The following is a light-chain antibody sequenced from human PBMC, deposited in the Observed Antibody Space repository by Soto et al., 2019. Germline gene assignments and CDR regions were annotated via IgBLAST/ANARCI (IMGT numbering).Light chain of an antibody. J-gene: IGKJ1*01. CDR3: QQYGSSPT. CDR2: SAS. Sequence: MVLTQSPGTLSLSPGERATLSCRASQSVSSNYLAWYQQKPGQAPRVLIYSASSRATGIPDRFSGSGSGTDFTLTISRLEPEDFAVYYCQQYGSSPTFGQGTKVEIK. V-gene: IGKV3-20*01. CDR1: QSVSSNY.